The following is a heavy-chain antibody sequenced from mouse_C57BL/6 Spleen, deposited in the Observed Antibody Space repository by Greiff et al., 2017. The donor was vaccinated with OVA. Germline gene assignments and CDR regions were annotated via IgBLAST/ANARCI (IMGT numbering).Heavy chain of an antibody. V-gene: IGHV3-6*01. CDR2: ISYDGSN. CDR3: ARDPFITTVVAKNY. Sequence: ESGPGLVKPSQSLSLTCSVTGYSITSGYYWNWIRQFPGNKLEWMGYISYDGSNNYNPSLKNRISITRDTSKNQFFLKLNSVTTEDTATYYCARDPFITTVVAKNYWGQGTSVTVSS. D-gene: IGHD1-1*01. J-gene: IGHJ4*01. CDR1: GYSITSGYY.